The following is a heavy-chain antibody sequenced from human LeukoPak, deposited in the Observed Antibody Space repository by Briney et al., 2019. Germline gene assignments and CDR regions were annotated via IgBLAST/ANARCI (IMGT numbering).Heavy chain of an antibody. CDR2: ISYDGSNK. Sequence: GGSLRLSCAASGFTFSSYGMHWVRQAPGKGLEWVAVISYDGSNKYYADSVKGRFTISRDNSKNTLYLQMNSLRAEDTAVYYCAKDKETFAMIVGAFDYWGQGTLVTVSS. V-gene: IGHV3-30*18. J-gene: IGHJ4*02. D-gene: IGHD3-22*01. CDR3: AKDKETFAMIVGAFDY. CDR1: GFTFSSYG.